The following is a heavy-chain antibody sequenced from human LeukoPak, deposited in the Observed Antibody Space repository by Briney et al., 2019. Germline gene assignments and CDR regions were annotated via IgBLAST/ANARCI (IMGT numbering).Heavy chain of an antibody. D-gene: IGHD3-3*01. CDR1: GFTFSGYA. Sequence: PGGSLRLSCVVSGFTFSGYAMYWVRQAPGKGLEWLASISFDGSNRNYADSVKGRFTVSRDNSKSTLYVQMDSLRPEDTAEYYCWRDKGSGGGGAFDYWGQGTLVIVSS. V-gene: IGHV3-30*04. J-gene: IGHJ4*02. CDR3: WRDKGSGGGGAFDY. CDR2: ISFDGSNR.